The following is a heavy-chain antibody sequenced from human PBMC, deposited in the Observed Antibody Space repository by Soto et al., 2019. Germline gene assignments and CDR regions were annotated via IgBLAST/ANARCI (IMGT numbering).Heavy chain of an antibody. D-gene: IGHD3-10*01. Sequence: QVQLVESGGGVVQPGRSLRLSCAASGFTFISYAMHWVRQAPGKGLEWVAVISFDGSTEYYADSVKGRFTISRENSKHTVDRRMNSLRSEDTAVYYCARPRHGSGSYTQCYYGLDVWGQGTTVTASS. CDR1: GFTFISYA. CDR2: ISFDGSTE. V-gene: IGHV3-30-3*01. CDR3: ARPRHGSGSYTQCYYGLDV. J-gene: IGHJ6*02.